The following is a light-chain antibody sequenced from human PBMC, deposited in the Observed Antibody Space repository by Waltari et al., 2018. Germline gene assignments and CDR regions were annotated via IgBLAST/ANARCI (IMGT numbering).Light chain of an antibody. CDR2: GVS. CDR3: QHYVRLPAT. V-gene: IGKV3-20*01. J-gene: IGKJ1*01. CDR1: QSVRGS. Sequence: EIVLTQSPGSLSLSPGVRGTLSCRASQSVRGSLAWYQQKAGQAPRLLIYGVSSRATGIPERFSGSGSGTDFSLTISRLEPEDFAVYYCQHYVRLPATFGQGTKVEIK.